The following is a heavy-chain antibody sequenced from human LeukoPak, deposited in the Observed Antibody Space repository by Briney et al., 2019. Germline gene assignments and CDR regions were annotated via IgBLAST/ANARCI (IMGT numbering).Heavy chain of an antibody. Sequence: ASVKVSCKASGGTFSSYAISWVRQAPGQGLEWMGGIIPIFGTANYAQKFQGRVTITTDESTSTAYMELSSLRSEDTAVSYCARARYYCSSTGCSFDYWGQGTLVTVSS. J-gene: IGHJ4*02. CDR2: IIPIFGTA. V-gene: IGHV1-69*05. CDR1: GGTFSSYA. D-gene: IGHD2-2*01. CDR3: ARARYYCSSTGCSFDY.